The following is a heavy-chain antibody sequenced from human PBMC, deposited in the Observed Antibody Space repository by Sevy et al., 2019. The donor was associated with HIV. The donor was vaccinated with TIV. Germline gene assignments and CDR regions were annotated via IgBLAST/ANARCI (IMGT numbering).Heavy chain of an antibody. CDR3: AKDPYGGYGGGVFDY. D-gene: IGHD4-17*01. CDR1: GFTFSSYV. CDR2: LSASGGTT. J-gene: IGHJ4*02. V-gene: IGHV3-23*01. Sequence: GGSLRLSCAASGFTFSSYVMSWVRQAPGKGLEWVSGLSASGGTTYYADSVKGRFTISRDNSKNTLYLQMSSLRAEDTAVYYCAKDPYGGYGGGVFDYWGQGTLVTVSS.